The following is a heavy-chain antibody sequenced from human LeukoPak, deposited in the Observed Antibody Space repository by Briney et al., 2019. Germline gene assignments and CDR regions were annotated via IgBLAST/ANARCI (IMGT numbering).Heavy chain of an antibody. CDR3: ALSGYDSSGYYAY. D-gene: IGHD3-22*01. CDR1: GGSISSYY. V-gene: IGHV4-59*01. CDR2: IYYSGST. Sequence: SETLSLTCTVSGGSISSYYWSWIRQPPGKGLEWIGYIYYSGSTNYNPSLKSRVTISVDTSKNQFSLKLSSVTAADTAAYYCALSGYDSSGYYAYWGQGTLVTVSS. J-gene: IGHJ4*02.